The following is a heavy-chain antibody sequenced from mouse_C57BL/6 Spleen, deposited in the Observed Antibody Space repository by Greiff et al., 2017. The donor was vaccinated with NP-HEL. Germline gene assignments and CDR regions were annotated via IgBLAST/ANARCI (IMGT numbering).Heavy chain of an antibody. D-gene: IGHD4-1*01. CDR2: ISYDGSN. V-gene: IGHV3-6*01. CDR1: GYSITSGYY. Sequence: EVQLVESGPGLVKPSQSLSLTCSVTGYSITSGYYWNWIRQFPGNKLEWMGYISYDGSNNYNPSLKNRISITRDTSKNQFFLKLNSVTTEDTATYYCAKSPTGTSGFDYWGQGTTLTVSS. J-gene: IGHJ2*01. CDR3: AKSPTGTSGFDY.